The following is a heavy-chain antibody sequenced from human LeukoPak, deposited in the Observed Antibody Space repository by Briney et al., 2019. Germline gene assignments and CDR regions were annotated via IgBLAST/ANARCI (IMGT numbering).Heavy chain of an antibody. CDR3: ARDNPDYDFWSGLDASDI. Sequence: KPGGSLRLSCAASGFTFSSYSMNWVRQAPGKGLEWVSSISSSSSYIYYADSVKGRFTISRDNAKNSLYLQMNSLRAEDTAVYYCARDNPDYDFWSGLDASDIWGQGTMVTVSS. J-gene: IGHJ3*02. V-gene: IGHV3-21*01. D-gene: IGHD3-3*01. CDR2: ISSSSSYI. CDR1: GFTFSSYS.